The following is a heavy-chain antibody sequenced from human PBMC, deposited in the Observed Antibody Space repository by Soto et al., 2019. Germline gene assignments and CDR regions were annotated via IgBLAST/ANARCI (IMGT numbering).Heavy chain of an antibody. Sequence: QVQLVQSGAEVKKPGSSVKVSCKASGGTFGSYAISWVRQAPGQGLEWMGGIIPIFGTANYAQKFQGRVTITADESTSTAYMELSSLRSEDTAVYYCARGSDYDSSGYYYSWFDPWGQGTLVTVSS. V-gene: IGHV1-69*12. D-gene: IGHD3-22*01. CDR2: IIPIFGTA. CDR3: ARGSDYDSSGYYYSWFDP. CDR1: GGTFGSYA. J-gene: IGHJ5*02.